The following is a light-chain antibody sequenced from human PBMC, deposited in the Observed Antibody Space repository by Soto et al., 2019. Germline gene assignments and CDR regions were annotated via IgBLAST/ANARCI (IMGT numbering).Light chain of an antibody. Sequence: EIGLTQSPGTLSLSPGERATLSCRASQSVSSSYLAWYQQKPGQAPRLLIYGASSRATGIPDRFSGSGAGTDLTLTISSLEHEDFAVYYCQQYGSSPQTFGQGTKVEI. J-gene: IGKJ1*01. CDR2: GAS. V-gene: IGKV3-20*01. CDR3: QQYGSSPQT. CDR1: QSVSSSY.